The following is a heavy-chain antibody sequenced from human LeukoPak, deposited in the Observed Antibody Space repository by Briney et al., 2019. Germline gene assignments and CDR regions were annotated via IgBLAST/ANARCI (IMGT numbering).Heavy chain of an antibody. V-gene: IGHV3-48*01. CDR3: AKDNTVVINFVGDY. J-gene: IGHJ4*02. CDR1: EFTFVRYA. CDR2: ISSSSFKI. Sequence: GGSLRLSCAASEFTFVRYAMNWVRQAPGKGLEWVSYISSSSFKIGYADSVKGRFTISRDNSKNTLYLQMNSLRAEDTAVYYCAKDNTVVINFVGDYWGQGTLVTVSS. D-gene: IGHD4-23*01.